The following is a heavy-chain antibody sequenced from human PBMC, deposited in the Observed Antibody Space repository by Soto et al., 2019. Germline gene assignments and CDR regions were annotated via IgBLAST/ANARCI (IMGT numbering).Heavy chain of an antibody. CDR2: MNPNSGNT. D-gene: IGHD6-13*01. CDR3: ARDMAAAARYDY. J-gene: IGHJ4*02. CDR1: GYTFTSYD. Sequence: ASVKVSCKASGYTFTSYDINWVRQATGQGLEWMGWMNPNSGNTGYAQKFQGRVTMTRDTSTSTAYMELRSLRSDDTAVYYCARDMAAAARYDYWGQGTLVTVSS. V-gene: IGHV1-8*01.